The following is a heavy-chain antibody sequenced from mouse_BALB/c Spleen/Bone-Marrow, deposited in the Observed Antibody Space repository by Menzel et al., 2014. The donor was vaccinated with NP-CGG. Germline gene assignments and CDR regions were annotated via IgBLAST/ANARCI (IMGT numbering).Heavy chain of an antibody. J-gene: IGHJ2*01. D-gene: IGHD2-1*01. Sequence: EVQLVESGGGLVQPGGSLKLSCAASGFTFSSYGMSWVRQTPDKRLELVATINSNGGSTYYPDSVKGRFTISRDTAKNTLYLQVSSLKSEETAMYYCARGNYGNYVDYFDFWGQGTTLTVSS. CDR3: ARGNYGNYVDYFDF. CDR2: INSNGGST. CDR1: GFTFSSYG. V-gene: IGHV5-6-3*01.